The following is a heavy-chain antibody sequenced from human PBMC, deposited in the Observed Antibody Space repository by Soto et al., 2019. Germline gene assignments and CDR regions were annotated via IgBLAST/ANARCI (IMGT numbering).Heavy chain of an antibody. V-gene: IGHV1-46*01. CDR3: ARGLHTVILTGLNWFDP. CDR1: GYTFTSYY. CDR2: INPSGGST. J-gene: IGHJ5*02. D-gene: IGHD3-9*01. Sequence: ASVKVSCKASGYTFTSYYMHWVRQAPGQGLEWMGIINPSGGSTSYAQKFQGRVTMTRDTSTSTVYMELSSLRSEDTAVYYCARGLHTVILTGLNWFDPWGQGTLVPVSS.